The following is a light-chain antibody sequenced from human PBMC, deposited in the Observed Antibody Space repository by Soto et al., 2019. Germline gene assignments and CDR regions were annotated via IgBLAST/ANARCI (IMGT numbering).Light chain of an antibody. CDR3: HQYNKWPSFT. CDR2: DAS. J-gene: IGKJ3*01. V-gene: IGKV3-15*01. CDR1: QSVSNN. Sequence: DIVMTQSPGTLSVSPGERATLLCRASQSVSNNLAWYQQKPGQAPRLLIYDASTRATGIPARFSGSGSGTEVTLTIISRQSEDYAVYYCHQYNKWPSFTFGPGTQVDIK.